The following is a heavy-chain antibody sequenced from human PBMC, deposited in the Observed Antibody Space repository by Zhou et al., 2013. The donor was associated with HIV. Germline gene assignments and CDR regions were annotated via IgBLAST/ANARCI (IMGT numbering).Heavy chain of an antibody. CDR1: GYTFTGHY. J-gene: IGHJ4*02. D-gene: IGHD3-22*01. CDR3: ARDIGPDYDSAAYYVSGTYTFDY. CDR2: INPKTGGT. Sequence: QVQLVQSGAEVKKPGASVKVSCKPSGYTFTGHYMHWVRQAPGQELEWMGWINPKTGGTTFAQKFQGRVTMTWDTSISTAYMELSRLKSDDTAIYYCARDIGPDYDSAAYYVSGTYTFDYWGQGTLVTVSS. V-gene: IGHV1-2*02.